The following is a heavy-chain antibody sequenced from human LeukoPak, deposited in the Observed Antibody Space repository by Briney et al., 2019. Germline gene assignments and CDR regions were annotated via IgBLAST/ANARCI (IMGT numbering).Heavy chain of an antibody. J-gene: IGHJ3*02. CDR2: FDPEDGET. CDR3: ATGLIVGAPGVAFDI. V-gene: IGHV1-24*01. Sequence: ASVKVSCKVSGYTLTELSMHWVRQAPGKGLEWVGGFDPEDGETIYAQKFQGRVTMTEDTSTDTAYMELSSLRSEDTAVYYCATGLIVGAPGVAFDIWGQGTMVTVSS. CDR1: GYTLTELS. D-gene: IGHD1-26*01.